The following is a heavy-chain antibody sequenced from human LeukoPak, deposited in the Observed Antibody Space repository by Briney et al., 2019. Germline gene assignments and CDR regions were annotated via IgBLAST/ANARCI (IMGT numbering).Heavy chain of an antibody. Sequence: SETLSLTCTVSGGSITSDNYYWSWIRQPPGKGLEWNGYIYYSGSTYYSPSLKSRVTISVDMSKNHFSLKLSSVTAADTAVYYCARLRRGTIFGVVIVRYYYYMDVWGKGNTVTVSS. J-gene: IGHJ6*03. V-gene: IGHV4-30-4*01. D-gene: IGHD3-3*01. CDR2: IYYSGST. CDR1: GGSITSDNYY. CDR3: ARLRRGTIFGVVIVRYYYYMDV.